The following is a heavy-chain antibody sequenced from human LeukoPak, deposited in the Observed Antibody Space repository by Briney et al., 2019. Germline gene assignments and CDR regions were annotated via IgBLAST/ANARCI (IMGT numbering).Heavy chain of an antibody. D-gene: IGHD3-3*01. Sequence: SETLSLTCAVYGGSFSSYYWSWIRQPPGKGLEWIGYIYYSGSTNYNPSLKSRVTISVDTSKNQFSLKLSSVTAADTAVYYCARGALWNFWSGYYTREPYDAFDIWGQGTMVTVSS. CDR1: GGSFSSYY. J-gene: IGHJ3*02. CDR3: ARGALWNFWSGYYTREPYDAFDI. CDR2: IYYSGST. V-gene: IGHV4-59*01.